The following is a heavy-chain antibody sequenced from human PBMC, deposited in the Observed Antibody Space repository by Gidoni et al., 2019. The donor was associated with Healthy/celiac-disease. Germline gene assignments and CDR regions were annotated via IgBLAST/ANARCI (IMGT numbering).Heavy chain of an antibody. Sequence: EVQLVESGGGLVQPGGSMRLSCAASGFTFSSYWMHWVRQAPGKGLVWVSRINSDGSSTSYADSVKGRFTISRDNAKNTLYLQMNSLRAEDTAVYYCARGTHIVVDYYGMDVWGKGTTVTVSS. J-gene: IGHJ6*04. CDR2: INSDGSST. CDR1: GFTFSSYW. CDR3: ARGTHIVVDYYGMDV. D-gene: IGHD2-15*01. V-gene: IGHV3-74*01.